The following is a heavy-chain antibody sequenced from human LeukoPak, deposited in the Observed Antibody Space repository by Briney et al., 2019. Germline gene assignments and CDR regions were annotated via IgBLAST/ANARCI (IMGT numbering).Heavy chain of an antibody. CDR3: ARDSPGYGGYSY. J-gene: IGHJ4*02. CDR2: IKEDGSAK. Sequence: GGSLRLSCTASGFTFSRYWMTWVRQAPGKGMEWVANIKEDGSAKYYVDSMKGRFTISRDNAKNSLYLQINSLRAEDTAVYYCARDSPGYGGYSYWGQGTLVTVSS. D-gene: IGHD5-12*01. CDR1: GFTFSRYW. V-gene: IGHV3-7*04.